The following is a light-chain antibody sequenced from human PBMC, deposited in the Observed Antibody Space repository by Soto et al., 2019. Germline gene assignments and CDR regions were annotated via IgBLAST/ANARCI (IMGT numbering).Light chain of an antibody. Sequence: QSALTQPASVSGSPGQSITISCTGTISDVGGYNYVSWYQQHPGKAPKLMIFDVSNRPSGVSNRFSGSKSGYTASLTISGLQAEDEADYYCSSYTSSSTYVFGTGTKLPS. V-gene: IGLV2-14*03. CDR3: SSYTSSSTYV. J-gene: IGLJ1*01. CDR2: DVS. CDR1: ISDVGGYNY.